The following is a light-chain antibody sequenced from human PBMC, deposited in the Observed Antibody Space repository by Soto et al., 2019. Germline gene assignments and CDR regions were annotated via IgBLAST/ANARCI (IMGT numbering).Light chain of an antibody. CDR3: QQSVSNLIT. CDR2: SAV. V-gene: IGKV1-39*01. Sequence: DIQMTQSPSSLSASIGDRVTITCRASQFISGYLNWYQQKPGKAPKLLIYSAVSLQGGVLARFSGNRSGTDFNLTISSLQPEDFATYYCQQSVSNLITFGQWTRREIK. J-gene: IGKJ5*01. CDR1: QFISGY.